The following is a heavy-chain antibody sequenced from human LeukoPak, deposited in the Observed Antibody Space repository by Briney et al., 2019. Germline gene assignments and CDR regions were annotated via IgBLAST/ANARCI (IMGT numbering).Heavy chain of an antibody. CDR2: ISGSGGST. CDR3: AMFRGLYSSGWGSTDY. CDR1: GFTFSSYA. J-gene: IGHJ4*02. D-gene: IGHD6-19*01. Sequence: GGSLRLSCAASGFTFSSYAMSWVRQAPGKGLEWVSAISGSGGSTYYADSVKGRFTISRDNSKNTLYLQMNSLRAEDTAVYYCAMFRGLYSSGWGSTDYWGQGTLVTVSS. V-gene: IGHV3-23*01.